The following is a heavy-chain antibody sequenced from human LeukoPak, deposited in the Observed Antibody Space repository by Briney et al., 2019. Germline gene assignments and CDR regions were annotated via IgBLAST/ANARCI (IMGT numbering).Heavy chain of an antibody. CDR2: INHSGST. D-gene: IGHD3-10*01. CDR3: ARSPMVRGVIDAFDI. J-gene: IGHJ3*02. Sequence: NPSETLSLTCAVYGGSFSGYYWSWIRQPPGKGLEWIGEINHSGSTNYNPSLKSRVTISVDTSKNQFSLKLSSVTAADTAVYYCARSPMVRGVIDAFDIWGQGPMVTVSS. V-gene: IGHV4-34*01. CDR1: GGSFSGYY.